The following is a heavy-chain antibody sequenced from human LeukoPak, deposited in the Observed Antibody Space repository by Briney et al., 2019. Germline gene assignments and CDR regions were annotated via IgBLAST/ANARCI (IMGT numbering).Heavy chain of an antibody. J-gene: IGHJ4*02. CDR2: ISWNSGSI. CDR1: GFTFDDYA. D-gene: IGHD5-24*01. CDR3: AKGGEMATIGGYFDY. Sequence: GGSLRLSCAASGFTFDDYAMDWVRHAPGKGLEWVSGISWNSGSIVYADSVKGRFNICRDKAKNSMYMKMNSLRAEDMALYYCAKGGEMATIGGYFDYWGQGTLVTVSS. V-gene: IGHV3-9*03.